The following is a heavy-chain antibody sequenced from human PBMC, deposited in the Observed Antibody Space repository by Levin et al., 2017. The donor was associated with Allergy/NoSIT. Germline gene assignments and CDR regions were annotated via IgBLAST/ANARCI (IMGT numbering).Heavy chain of an antibody. CDR2: IYYSGRT. CDR3: ARLSVVIDY. J-gene: IGHJ4*02. D-gene: IGHD2-21*01. V-gene: IGHV4-59*01. Sequence: TSETLSLTCTVSGGSISSYYWSWIRQPPGKGLEWIGYIYYSGRTKYNPSLKSRVTISVDTSKNQFSLKLNSVTAADTAVYYCARLSVVIDYWGQGTLVTVSS. CDR1: GGSISSYY.